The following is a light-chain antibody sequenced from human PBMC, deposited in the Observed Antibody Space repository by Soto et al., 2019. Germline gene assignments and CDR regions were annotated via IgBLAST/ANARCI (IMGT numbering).Light chain of an antibody. CDR1: SGHSSYI. Sequence: QPVLTQSSSASASLGSSVKLTCTLSSGHSSYIIAWHQQQPGKAPRYLMKLDGSGSYNKGSGVPDRFSGSSSGADRYLTISNLQSEDEADYYCETWASNTRVFGGGTKVTVL. CDR2: LDGSGSY. V-gene: IGLV4-60*03. J-gene: IGLJ3*02. CDR3: ETWASNTRV.